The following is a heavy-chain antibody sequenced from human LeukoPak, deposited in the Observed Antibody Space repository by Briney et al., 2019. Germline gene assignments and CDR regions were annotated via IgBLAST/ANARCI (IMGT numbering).Heavy chain of an antibody. CDR1: GFTFSSYS. Sequence: GGSLRLSCAASGFTFSSYSMNWVRQAPGKGLERVSSISSSSSYIYYADSVKGRFTISRDNAKNSLYLQMNSLRAEDTAVYYCARGRGYYDSSGYYYDEYFQHWGQGTLVTVSS. D-gene: IGHD3-22*01. CDR2: ISSSSSYI. J-gene: IGHJ1*01. CDR3: ARGRGYYDSSGYYYDEYFQH. V-gene: IGHV3-21*01.